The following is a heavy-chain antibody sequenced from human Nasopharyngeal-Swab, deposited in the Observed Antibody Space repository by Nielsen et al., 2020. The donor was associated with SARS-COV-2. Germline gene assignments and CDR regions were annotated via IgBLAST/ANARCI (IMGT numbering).Heavy chain of an antibody. CDR2: ISSSSSYI. J-gene: IGHJ6*02. CDR3: ARVGDYGDYYYYGMDV. Sequence: GSLRLPCAASGFTFSSYSMNWVRQAPGKGLEWVSSISSSSSYIYYADSVKGRFTISRDNAKNSLYLQMNSLRAEDTAVYYCARVGDYGDYYYYGMDVWGQGTTVTVSS. V-gene: IGHV3-21*01. D-gene: IGHD4-17*01. CDR1: GFTFSSYS.